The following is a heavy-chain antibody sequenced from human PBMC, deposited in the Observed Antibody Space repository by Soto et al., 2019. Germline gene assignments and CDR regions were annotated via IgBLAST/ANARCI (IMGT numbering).Heavy chain of an antibody. CDR1: GGSISSYY. J-gene: IGHJ4*02. V-gene: IGHV4-59*01. Sequence: QVQLQESGPGLVKPSETLSLTCTVSGGSISSYYWSWIRQPPGKGLEWIGYIYYSGSTNYNPSLKSRVTISVDTSKNQFSLKLSSVTAADTAVYYCPRSRESSPLGDWGQGTLVTVSS. CDR2: IYYSGST. D-gene: IGHD6-13*01. CDR3: PRSRESSPLGD.